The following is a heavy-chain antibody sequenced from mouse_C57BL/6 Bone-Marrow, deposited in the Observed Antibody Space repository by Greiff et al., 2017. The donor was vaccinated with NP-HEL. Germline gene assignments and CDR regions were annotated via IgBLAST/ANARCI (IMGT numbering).Heavy chain of an antibody. CDR1: GFTFSDYG. CDR2: ISSGSSTI. J-gene: IGHJ1*03. Sequence: EVKLQESGGGLVKPGGSLKLSCAASGFTFSDYGMHWVRQAPEKGLEWVAYISSGSSTIYYADTVKGRFTISRDNAKNTLFLQMTSLRSEDTAMYYCARRRDYGHWYFDVWGTGTTVTVSS. CDR3: ARRRDYGHWYFDV. D-gene: IGHD1-1*01. V-gene: IGHV5-17*01.